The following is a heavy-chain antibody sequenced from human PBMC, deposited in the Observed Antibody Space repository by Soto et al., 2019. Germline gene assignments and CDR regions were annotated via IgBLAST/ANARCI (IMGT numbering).Heavy chain of an antibody. CDR2: VYHSGGA. CDR3: ATHVVETPKGRRGWFDP. Sequence: VQLQESGPGLVKPSGTLSLTCNVSGVSISGSNWWSWVRQSPGKGLEWIGEVYHSGGANYNPSFNSRVIISVDKSKHRFSLQLSSVTAAYPAIDYCATHVVETPKGRRGWFDPWGQGTLVTVSS. D-gene: IGHD2-21*02. CDR1: GVSISGSNW. J-gene: IGHJ5*02. V-gene: IGHV4-4*02.